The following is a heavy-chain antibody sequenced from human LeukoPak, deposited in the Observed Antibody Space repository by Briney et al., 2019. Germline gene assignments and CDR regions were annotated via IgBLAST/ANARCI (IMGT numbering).Heavy chain of an antibody. CDR2: INHSGST. D-gene: IGHD6-19*01. J-gene: IGHJ2*01. CDR3: ARVLEGSSGQHWYFDL. CDR1: GGSFSGYY. V-gene: IGHV4-34*01. Sequence: SETLSLTCAVFGGSFSGYYCSWIRQPPGKGLEWIGEINHSGSTNYIPSLKSRVTISVDTSKKQFSLKLSSVTAADTAVYYCARVLEGSSGQHWYFDLWGRGTLVTVCS.